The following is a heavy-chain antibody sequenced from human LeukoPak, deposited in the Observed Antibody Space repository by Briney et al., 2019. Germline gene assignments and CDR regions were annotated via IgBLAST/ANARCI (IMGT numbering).Heavy chain of an antibody. CDR1: GFTFSDYA. CDR3: TRDGLGLVVYYFDY. V-gene: IGHV3-49*04. J-gene: IGHJ4*02. CDR2: IRSKAYGGTT. D-gene: IGHD2-21*01. Sequence: PGGSLRLSCAASGFTFSDYAMDWVRQAPGKGLEWVGFIRSKAYGGTTEYAASVKGRFTISRDDSKSIAYLQMNSLKTEDTAVYYCTRDGLGLVVYYFDYWGQGTLVTVSS.